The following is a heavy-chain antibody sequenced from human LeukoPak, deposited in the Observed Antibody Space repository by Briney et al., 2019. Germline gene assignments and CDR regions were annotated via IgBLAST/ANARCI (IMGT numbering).Heavy chain of an antibody. CDR1: GFTISSYG. CDR2: VSFDGTTK. Sequence: GGSLRLSCAASGFTISSYGMHWVRQAPGKGLEWVAFVSFDGTTKYSGDSVKGRFTVSRDNSKDILYLQMDSLRPEDTAVYYCAKDQCTRTRCDGYPGHWGQGTLVAVSS. D-gene: IGHD2-2*03. CDR3: AKDQCTRTRCDGYPGH. V-gene: IGHV3-30*02. J-gene: IGHJ4*02.